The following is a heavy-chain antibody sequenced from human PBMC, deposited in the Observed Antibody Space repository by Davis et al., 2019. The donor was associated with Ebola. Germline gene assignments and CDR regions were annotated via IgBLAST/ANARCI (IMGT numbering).Heavy chain of an antibody. CDR2: IYYSGST. Sequence: SETLSLTCAVYGGSFSGYYWSWIRQPPGKGLEWIGYIYYSGSTYYNPSLKSRVTISVDTSKNQFSLKLSSVTAADTAVYYCARVGIAVAGTGFDPWGQGTLVTVSS. D-gene: IGHD6-19*01. CDR3: ARVGIAVAGTGFDP. J-gene: IGHJ5*02. V-gene: IGHV4-34*09. CDR1: GGSFSGYY.